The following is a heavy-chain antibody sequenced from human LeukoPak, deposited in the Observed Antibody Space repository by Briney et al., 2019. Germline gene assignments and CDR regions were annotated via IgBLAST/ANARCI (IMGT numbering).Heavy chain of an antibody. J-gene: IGHJ4*02. Sequence: GESLKISCTGSGYSFTNYWIAWVRQMPGKDLEWMGIIYTGDSETTYRPSFQGQVTISADKSITTTYLQWNSLKASDTAMYYCARGRGYCRSTSCYDFDYWGQGTLVTVSS. CDR2: IYTGDSET. CDR3: ARGRGYCRSTSCYDFDY. V-gene: IGHV5-51*01. D-gene: IGHD2-2*01. CDR1: GYSFTNYW.